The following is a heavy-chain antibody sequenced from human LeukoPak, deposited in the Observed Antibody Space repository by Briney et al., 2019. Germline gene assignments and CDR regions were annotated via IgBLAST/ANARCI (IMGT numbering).Heavy chain of an antibody. CDR3: ARGRTIAAADDY. CDR1: GYTFTGYY. V-gene: IGHV1-2*02. J-gene: IGHJ4*02. CDR2: INPNSGGT. D-gene: IGHD6-13*01. Sequence: ASVKVSCKASGYTFTGYYMHWVRQAPGQGLEWMGWINPNSGGTNYAQKFQGRVTITRNTSISTAYMELSSLRSEDTAVYYCARGRTIAAADDYWGQGTLVTVSS.